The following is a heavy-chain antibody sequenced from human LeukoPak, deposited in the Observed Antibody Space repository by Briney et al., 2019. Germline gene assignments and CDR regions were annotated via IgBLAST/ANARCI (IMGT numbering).Heavy chain of an antibody. V-gene: IGHV1-46*03. CDR2: INPSGGST. D-gene: IGHD3-9*01. J-gene: IGHJ5*02. Sequence: GASVKVSCKASGYTFTSYYMHWVRQAPGQGLEWMGIINPSGGSTSYAQKFQGRVTMTRDTSTSTVYMELGSLRSEDTAVYYCARADYDILTGYYNSWFDPWGQGTLVTVSS. CDR1: GYTFTSYY. CDR3: ARADYDILTGYYNSWFDP.